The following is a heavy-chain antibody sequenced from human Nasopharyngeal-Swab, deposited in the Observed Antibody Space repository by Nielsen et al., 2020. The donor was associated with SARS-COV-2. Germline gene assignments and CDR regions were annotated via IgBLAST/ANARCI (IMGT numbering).Heavy chain of an antibody. CDR2: INTNTGIP. CDR3: AREVGDAFDV. V-gene: IGHV7-4-1*02. CDR1: GYSFSNYA. Sequence: ASVQVSCNTSGYSFSNYAINWVRQAPGQGFEWMGWINTNTGIPTYVQGFTGRFVFSLDTAVSTAFLQINSLKSEDTGLYYCAREVGDAFDVWGQGTMVTVSS. J-gene: IGHJ3*01.